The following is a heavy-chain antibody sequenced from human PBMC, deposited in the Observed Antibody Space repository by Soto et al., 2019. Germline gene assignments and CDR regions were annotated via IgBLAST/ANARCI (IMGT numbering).Heavy chain of an antibody. CDR1: GFTYSNHA. CDR2: ISGSGSTT. D-gene: IGHD2-15*01. Sequence: GGSLRLSCAASGFTYSNHAMSWVRQAPGEGLEWVSAISGSGSTTYSADSVRGRFTISRDNSKNTLYLQMNSLRAEDTAVYFCARDRERYCSGGSCLTPLDYWGQGTLVTVSS. V-gene: IGHV3-23*01. CDR3: ARDRERYCSGGSCLTPLDY. J-gene: IGHJ4*02.